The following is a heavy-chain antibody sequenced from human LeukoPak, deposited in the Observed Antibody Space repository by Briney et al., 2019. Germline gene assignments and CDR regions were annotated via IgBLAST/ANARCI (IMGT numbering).Heavy chain of an antibody. V-gene: IGHV1-2*02. D-gene: IGHD1-1*01. J-gene: IGHJ3*02. CDR1: GYTFTGYY. CDR3: ARVASTTRRHDAFDI. Sequence: GASVKVSCKASGYTFTGYYMHWVRQAPGQGLEWMGWINPNSGGTNSAQKFQGRVTMTRDTSISTAYMELSRLRSDDTAVYYCARVASTTRRHDAFDIWGQGTMVIVSS. CDR2: INPNSGGT.